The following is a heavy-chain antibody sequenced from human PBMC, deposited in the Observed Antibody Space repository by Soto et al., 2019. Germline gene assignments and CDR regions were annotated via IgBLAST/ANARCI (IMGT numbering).Heavy chain of an antibody. J-gene: IGHJ4*02. CDR1: GFTFSSYG. CDR3: AKDRSQGLLWFGELLGGFDY. Sequence: QVQLVESGGGVVQPGRSLRLSCAASGFTFSSYGMHWVRQAPGKGLEWVAVISYDGSNKYYADSVKGRFTMSRDNSKNTLYLQMNSLRAEDTAVYYCAKDRSQGLLWFGELLGGFDYWGQGTLVTVSS. D-gene: IGHD3-10*01. V-gene: IGHV3-30*18. CDR2: ISYDGSNK.